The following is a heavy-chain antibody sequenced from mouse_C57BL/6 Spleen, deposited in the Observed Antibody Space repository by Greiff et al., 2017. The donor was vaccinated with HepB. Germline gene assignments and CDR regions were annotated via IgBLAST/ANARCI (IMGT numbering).Heavy chain of an antibody. D-gene: IGHD1-1*01. V-gene: IGHV5-16*01. CDR1: GFTFSDYY. Sequence: EVKLVESEGGLVQPGSSMKLSCTASGFTFSDYYMAWVRQVPEKGLEWVANINYDGSSTYYLDSLKSRFIISRDNAKNILYLQMSSLKSEDTATYYCAREGGYYGAMDYWGQGTSVTVSS. CDR3: AREGGYYGAMDY. J-gene: IGHJ4*01. CDR2: INYDGSST.